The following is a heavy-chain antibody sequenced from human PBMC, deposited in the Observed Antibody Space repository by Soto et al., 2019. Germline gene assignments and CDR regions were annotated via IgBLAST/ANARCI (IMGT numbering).Heavy chain of an antibody. V-gene: IGHV1-58*01. J-gene: IGHJ4*02. CDR1: GFTFSDSA. D-gene: IGHD1-26*01. CDR2: ILVDSHNT. CDR3: AKANNTSPFDF. Sequence: GASVKVSCHASGFTFSDSAVQWVRQSRVQSREWMGLILVDSHNTKSAKKFTERVTSSWDVSTITAFIELRSMRSEDTDVYYCAKANNTSPFDFWGQGTLVPVSS.